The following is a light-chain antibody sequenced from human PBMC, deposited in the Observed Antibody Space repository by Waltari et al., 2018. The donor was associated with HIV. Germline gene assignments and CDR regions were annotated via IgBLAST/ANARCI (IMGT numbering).Light chain of an antibody. V-gene: IGLV2-23*01. CDR3: CAYAGGLE. CDR2: EDN. J-gene: IGLJ2*01. CDR1: SSDTGNYNL. Sequence: QSALTQPASVSGSPGQSITISCTGTSSDTGNYNLVSWYQLYQGKAPKLIIYEDNKRPSGVSNRFSGSKSADTASLTISWLQAEDEADYYCCAYAGGLEFGGGTKLTVL.